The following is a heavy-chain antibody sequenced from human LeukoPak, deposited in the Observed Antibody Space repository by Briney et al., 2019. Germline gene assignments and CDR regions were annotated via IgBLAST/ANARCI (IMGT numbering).Heavy chain of an antibody. CDR2: ILNNGVST. Sequence: GGSLRLSCAASGFNFGTYAMTWVRQAPGMGLEWVSTILNNGVSTYHADSVKGRFTISRDNSRNTLHLQMDSLRAEDTAIYYWAKGGGGPLDDVFDVWGQGTMVTVSS. J-gene: IGHJ3*01. CDR1: GFNFGTYA. CDR3: AKGGGGPLDDVFDV. V-gene: IGHV3-23*01.